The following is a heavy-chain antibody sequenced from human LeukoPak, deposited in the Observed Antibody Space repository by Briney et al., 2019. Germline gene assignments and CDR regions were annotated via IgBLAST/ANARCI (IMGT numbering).Heavy chain of an antibody. D-gene: IGHD2-2*01. J-gene: IGHJ4*02. Sequence: SETLSLTCTVSGGSISSGDYYWSWIRQPPGTGQEWIGYIYYSGSTYYNPSLKSRVTISVDTSKNQFSLKLSSVTAADTAVYYCARYCSSTSCYLFDYWGQGTLVTVSS. CDR2: IYYSGST. V-gene: IGHV4-30-4*08. CDR3: ARYCSSTSCYLFDY. CDR1: GGSISSGDYY.